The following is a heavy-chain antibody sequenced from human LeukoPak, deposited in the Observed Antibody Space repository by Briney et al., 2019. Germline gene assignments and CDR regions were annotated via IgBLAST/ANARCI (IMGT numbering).Heavy chain of an antibody. CDR2: IYYSGST. CDR1: GGSISSGGYY. Sequence: SQTLSLTCTVSGGSISSGGYYWSWIRQHPGKGLEWIGYIYYSGSTYYNPSLKSRVTISVDTSKNQFSLKLSSVTAADTAVYYCARDSVGYYYGMDVWGQGTTVTVSS. D-gene: IGHD4-23*01. V-gene: IGHV4-31*03. CDR3: ARDSVGYYYGMDV. J-gene: IGHJ6*02.